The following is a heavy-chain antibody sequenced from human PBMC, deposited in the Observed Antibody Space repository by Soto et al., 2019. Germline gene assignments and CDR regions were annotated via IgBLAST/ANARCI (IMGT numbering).Heavy chain of an antibody. CDR1: GFTFSAYA. V-gene: IGHV3-23*01. CDR2: IHGGGGGT. D-gene: IGHD6-19*01. CDR3: ARDAVSENGQWDWFDT. Sequence: EVQLLESGGGLVQPGGSLRLSCAASGFTFSAYAMSWVRQAPGKGLEWVSPIHGGGGGTFYADSVKGRFTISRDNSRNTLFLQMNSLRADETAVYYCARDAVSENGQWDWFDTWGQGTLVT. J-gene: IGHJ5*02.